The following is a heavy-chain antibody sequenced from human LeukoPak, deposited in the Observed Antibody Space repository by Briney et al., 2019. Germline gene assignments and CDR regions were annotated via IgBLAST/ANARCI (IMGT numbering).Heavy chain of an antibody. CDR2: ISSDGSNT. CDR1: GFTFSSYW. CDR3: AKRGDGGAWYDY. V-gene: IGHV3-74*01. Sequence: PGGSLRLSCAVSGFTFSSYWMDWVRQVPGKGLVWVSRISSDGSNTAYADSVKGRFTIPRDNAKNTMYLQMSSLRAEDTAVYYCAKRGDGGAWYDYWGQGTLVIVSS. J-gene: IGHJ4*02. D-gene: IGHD6-19*01.